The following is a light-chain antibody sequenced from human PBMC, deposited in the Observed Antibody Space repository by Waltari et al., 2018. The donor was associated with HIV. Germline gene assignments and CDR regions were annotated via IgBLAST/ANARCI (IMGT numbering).Light chain of an antibody. V-gene: IGLV1-51*02. CDR1: SPNIGNSY. J-gene: IGLJ2*01. Sequence: QSVLTQPPSVSAAPGQKVTISCSGSSPNIGNSYVSWYQQLPGTAPKLLIYENNKRPSGVPDRFSGSKSGTSASLAISGLRSEDEADYYCVTWADRSSGPVVFGGGTKVTVL. CDR2: ENN. CDR3: VTWADRSSGPVV.